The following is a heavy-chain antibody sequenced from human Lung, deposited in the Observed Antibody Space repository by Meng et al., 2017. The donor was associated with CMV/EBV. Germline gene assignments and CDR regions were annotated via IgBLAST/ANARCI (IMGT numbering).Heavy chain of an antibody. CDR3: AKPSDNGWSS. CDR2: VNPISDDT. J-gene: IGHJ4*01. V-gene: IGHV1-2*06. D-gene: IGHD6-19*01. CDR1: GYSFSGFY. Sequence: VQLVQSGAEVKRPGASVKISCQASGYSFSGFYLNWARQAPGHGLEWLGRVNPISDDTHLAQKFEGRITVTRGATINTAFMELTRLRPDDTAVYYCAKPSDNGWSSWGPGTLVTVSS.